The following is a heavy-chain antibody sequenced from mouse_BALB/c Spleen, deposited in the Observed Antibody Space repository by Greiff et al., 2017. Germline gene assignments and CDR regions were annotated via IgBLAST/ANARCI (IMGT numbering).Heavy chain of an antibody. J-gene: IGHJ1*01. CDR2: ISYSGST. V-gene: IGHV3-2*02. CDR1: GYSITSDYA. D-gene: IGHD2-3*01. CDR3: ARYYDGSHWYFDV. Sequence: VQLKESGPGLVKPSQSLSLTCTVTGYSITSDYAWNWIRQFPGNKLEWMGYISYSGSTSYNPSLKSRISITRDTSKNQFFLQLNSVTTEDTATYYCARYYDGSHWYFDVWGAGTTVTVSS.